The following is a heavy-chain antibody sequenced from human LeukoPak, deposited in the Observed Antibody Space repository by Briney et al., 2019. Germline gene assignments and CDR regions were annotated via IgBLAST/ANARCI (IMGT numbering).Heavy chain of an antibody. J-gene: IGHJ4*01. D-gene: IGHD6-13*01. CDR2: IRQDGSEK. Sequence: GPLSLSCAVSGFTFTDYWMNCVRQAPGKGLEWVASIRQDGSEKTYVDSVKGRSTISRDNTKNSLSLQVNSLRVEDTAVYYCARDGTAAGLYFDLWGQGTLVTVSS. CDR3: ARDGTAAGLYFDL. CDR1: GFTFTDYW. V-gene: IGHV3-7*01.